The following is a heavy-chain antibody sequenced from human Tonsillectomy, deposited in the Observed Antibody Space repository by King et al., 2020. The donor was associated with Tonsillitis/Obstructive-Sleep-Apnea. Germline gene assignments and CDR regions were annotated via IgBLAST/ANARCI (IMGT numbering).Heavy chain of an antibody. CDR1: GFSLSTSGVG. D-gene: IGHD2-2*02. CDR3: AHREYYNTTSCHSCFAP. Sequence: ITLQESGPTLVKPPQTLTLTCTFSGFSLSTSGVGVGWIRQPPVKALEWLALIYWDDDKRYSPSLKSRLTITKDTSKNQVVITMTNLDPGDTATYYCAHREYYNTTSCHSCFAPWGQGTLFTVSS. CDR2: IYWDDDK. J-gene: IGHJ5*02. V-gene: IGHV2-5*02.